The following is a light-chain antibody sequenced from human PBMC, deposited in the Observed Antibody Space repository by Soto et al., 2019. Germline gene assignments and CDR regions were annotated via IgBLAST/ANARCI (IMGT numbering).Light chain of an antibody. CDR1: SSDVGAYDY. CDR3: SSYTSSTTLV. J-gene: IGLJ1*01. CDR2: AVS. V-gene: IGLV2-14*01. Sequence: QSALTQPASVSGSPGQSITISCTGTSSDVGAYDYVTWYQQHPGKAPQLLIYAVSNRPSGVSNRFSGSKSGNTASLSISGPQAEDEADYSCSSYTSSTTLVFGTGTKLTVL.